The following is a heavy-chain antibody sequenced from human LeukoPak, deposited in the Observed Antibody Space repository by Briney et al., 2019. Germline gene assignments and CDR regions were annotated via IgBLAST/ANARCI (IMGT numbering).Heavy chain of an antibody. D-gene: IGHD5-18*01. J-gene: IGHJ4*02. CDR3: AGLNGYSYRDY. CDR2: IYYSGST. Sequence: PSETLSLTCTVSGGSVSSSSYYWGWIRQPPGKGLEWIGSIYYSGSTYYNPSLKSRVTISVDTSKNQFSLKLSSVTAADTAVYYCAGLNGYSYRDYWGQGTLVTVSS. CDR1: GGSVSSSSYY. V-gene: IGHV4-39*01.